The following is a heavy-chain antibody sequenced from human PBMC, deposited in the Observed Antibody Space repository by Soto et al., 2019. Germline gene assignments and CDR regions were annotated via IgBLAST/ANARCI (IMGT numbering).Heavy chain of an antibody. CDR1: GFSFRKYA. D-gene: IGHD4-4*01. Sequence: EVQLLESGGGLVQPGGTLRLSCVGSGFSFRKYAMNWVRQAPGKWLEWVSGISGSGGSGRGFYADPVKGRFTISRDNSKYTLYLEMNSLRAEDTAAYYCAKDLNDYSSAFDFCGQGTLVNVSS. J-gene: IGHJ4*02. V-gene: IGHV3-23*01. CDR3: AKDLNDYSSAFDF. CDR2: ISGSGGSGRG.